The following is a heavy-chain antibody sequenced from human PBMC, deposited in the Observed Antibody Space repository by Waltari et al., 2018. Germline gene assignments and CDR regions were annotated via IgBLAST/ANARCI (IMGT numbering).Heavy chain of an antibody. V-gene: IGHV1-69*04. Sequence: QVQLVQSGAEVKKPGSSVKVSCKASGGTFSSYAISWVRQAPGQGLEWMGRIIPIPGRANYAQEFQGRVTITADKATSTAYMGLSSLRSEDTAVYYCARGTYYYYGMDVWGQGTTVTVSS. CDR2: IIPIPGRA. CDR3: ARGTYYYYGMDV. CDR1: GGTFSSYA. J-gene: IGHJ6*02.